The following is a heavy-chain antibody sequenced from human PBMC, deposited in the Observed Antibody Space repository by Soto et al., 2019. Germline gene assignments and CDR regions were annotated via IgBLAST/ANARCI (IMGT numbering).Heavy chain of an antibody. CDR1: GYTFTSQG. V-gene: IGHV1-18*01. Sequence: ASVKVSCKASGYTFTSQGISLVRQAPGQGIEWMGWISAYNGNTNYAQKLQGRVTMTTDTSTSTAYMELRSLRSDDTAVYYCARASGNSYWFDPWGQGTLVTVSS. J-gene: IGHJ5*02. CDR2: ISAYNGNT. D-gene: IGHD1-26*01. CDR3: ARASGNSYWFDP.